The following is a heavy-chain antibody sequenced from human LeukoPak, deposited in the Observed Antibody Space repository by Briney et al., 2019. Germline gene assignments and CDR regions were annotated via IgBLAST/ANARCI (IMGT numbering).Heavy chain of an antibody. Sequence: SETLSLTCAVYGGSFSGYYWSWIRQPPGKGLEWIGEINHSGSTNYNPSLKSRVTISEDTSKNQFSLKMGSVTAADTAVYYCARIGYRCSGGRCYSGAFDIWGQGTMVTVSS. V-gene: IGHV4-34*01. D-gene: IGHD2-15*01. CDR3: ARIGYRCSGGRCYSGAFDI. CDR1: GGSFSGYY. CDR2: INHSGST. J-gene: IGHJ3*02.